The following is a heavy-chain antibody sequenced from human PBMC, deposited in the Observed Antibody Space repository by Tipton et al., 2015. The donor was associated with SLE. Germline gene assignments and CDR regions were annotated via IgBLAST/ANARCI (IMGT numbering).Heavy chain of an antibody. J-gene: IGHJ4*02. CDR2: IGAYGGTT. V-gene: IGHV3-23*01. D-gene: IGHD3-10*01. CDR3: ARGQYYGSGSYGYFDY. CDR1: GFTFSSYA. Sequence: SLRLSCAASGFTFSSYAMSWVRQAPGKGLEWVSSIGAYGGTTYYADSVRGRFTISRDNSKNSLYLQMNSLRAEDTAVYYCARGQYYGSGSYGYFDYWGQGTLVTVSS.